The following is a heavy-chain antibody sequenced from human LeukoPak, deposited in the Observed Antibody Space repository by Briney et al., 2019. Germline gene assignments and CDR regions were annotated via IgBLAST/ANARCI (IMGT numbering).Heavy chain of an antibody. D-gene: IGHD3-22*01. CDR2: INPNSGGT. CDR3: ARGRSPFSITMIVVYFDY. J-gene: IGHJ4*02. Sequence: ASVKVSCKASGYTFTGYYMHWVRPAPGQGLEWMGWINPNSGGTNYAQKFQGRVTMTRDTSISTAYMELSRLRSDDTAVYYCARGRSPFSITMIVVYFDYWGQGTLVTVSS. V-gene: IGHV1-2*02. CDR1: GYTFTGYY.